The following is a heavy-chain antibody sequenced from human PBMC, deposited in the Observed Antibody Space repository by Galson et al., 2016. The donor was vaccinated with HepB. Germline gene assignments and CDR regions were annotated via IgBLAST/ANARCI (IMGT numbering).Heavy chain of an antibody. CDR2: INAGHGNT. Sequence: SVKASCKASAYIFTDYSLHWLRQAPGQRLELMGWINAGHGNTRYSQRFEDRITITRDTSASTAYMELSSLTSEDTALYYCASHSVYSSGWYDWWGQGTLVAVSS. D-gene: IGHD6-19*01. J-gene: IGHJ4*02. CDR3: ASHSVYSSGWYDW. CDR1: AYIFTDYS. V-gene: IGHV1-3*01.